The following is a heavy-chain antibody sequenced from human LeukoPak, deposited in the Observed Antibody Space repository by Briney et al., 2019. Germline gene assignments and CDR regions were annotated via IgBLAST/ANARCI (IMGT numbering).Heavy chain of an antibody. D-gene: IGHD5-12*01. J-gene: IGHJ4*02. Sequence: GGSLRLSCAASGFTVSSNYTSWVRQAPGKGLEWVSVIYSGGSTYYADSVKGRFTISRDNSKNTLYLQMNSLRAEDTAVYYCARDISELGGYGSFDYWGQGTLVTVSS. CDR2: IYSGGST. CDR3: ARDISELGGYGSFDY. CDR1: GFTVSSNY. V-gene: IGHV3-66*01.